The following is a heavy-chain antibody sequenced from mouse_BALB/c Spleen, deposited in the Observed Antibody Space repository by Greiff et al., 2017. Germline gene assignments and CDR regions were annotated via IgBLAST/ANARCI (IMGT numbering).Heavy chain of an antibody. D-gene: IGHD1-2*01. V-gene: IGHV5-6-5*01. J-gene: IGHJ2*01. CDR2: ISSGGST. CDR3: ARGITTAYFDY. CDR1: GFTFSSYA. Sequence: EVKLMESGGGLVKPGGSLKLSCAASGFTFSSYAMSWVRQTPEKRLEWVASISSGGSTYYPDSVKGRFTLSRDNARNILYLQMSSLRSEDTAMYYCARGITTAYFDYWGQGTTLTVSS.